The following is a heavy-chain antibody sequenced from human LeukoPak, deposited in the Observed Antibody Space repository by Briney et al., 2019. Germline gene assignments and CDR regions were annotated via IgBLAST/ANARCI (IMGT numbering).Heavy chain of an antibody. Sequence: NPSETLSLTCTVSGNSISSDYYWGWIRQPPGKGLEWIGSIYHSGSTYYNPSLKSRVTISVDMSKNQFSLKLNSVTAADTAVYYCASSNGGIAALWGQGTLVTVSS. J-gene: IGHJ4*02. CDR3: ASSNGGIAAL. D-gene: IGHD6-6*01. CDR2: IYHSGST. CDR1: GNSISSDYY. V-gene: IGHV4-38-2*02.